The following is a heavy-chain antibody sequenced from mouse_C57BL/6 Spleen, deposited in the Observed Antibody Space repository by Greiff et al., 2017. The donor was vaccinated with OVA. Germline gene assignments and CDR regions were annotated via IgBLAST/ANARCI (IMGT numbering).Heavy chain of an antibody. J-gene: IGHJ1*03. D-gene: IGHD2-3*01. V-gene: IGHV1-54*01. CDR3: ARGGDDGYSDWYFDV. CDR1: GYAFTNYL. CDR2: INPGSGGT. Sequence: VQLQQSGAELVRPGTSVKVSCKASGYAFTNYLIEWVKQRPGQGLEWIGVINPGSGGTNYNEKFKGKATLTADKSSSTAYMQRSSLTSEDSAVYFCARGGDDGYSDWYFDVWGTGTTVTVSS.